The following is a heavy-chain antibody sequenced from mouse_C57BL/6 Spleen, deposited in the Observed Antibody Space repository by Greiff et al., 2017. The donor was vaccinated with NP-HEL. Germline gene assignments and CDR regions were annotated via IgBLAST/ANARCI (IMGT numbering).Heavy chain of an antibody. D-gene: IGHD1-1*01. Sequence: EVQRVESGEGLVKPGGSLKLSCAASGFTFSSYAMSWVRQTPEKRLEWVAYISSGGDYIYYADTVKGRFTISRDNARNTLYLHMSSLKSEDTAMYYCTRDHLIYYGSSYTWFAYWGQGTLVTVSS. CDR3: TRDHLIYYGSSYTWFAY. CDR2: ISSGGDYI. J-gene: IGHJ3*01. CDR1: GFTFSSYA. V-gene: IGHV5-9-1*02.